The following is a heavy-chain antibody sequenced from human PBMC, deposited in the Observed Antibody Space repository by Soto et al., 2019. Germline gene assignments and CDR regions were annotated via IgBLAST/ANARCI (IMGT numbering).Heavy chain of an antibody. Sequence: RLSCAASGFTFSSYAMSWVRQAPGKGLEWVSAISGSGGSTYYADSVKGRFTISRDNSKNTLYLQMNSLRAEDTAVYYCAKGPQLRASHYYYGMDVWGQGTTVTVSS. CDR1: GFTFSSYA. V-gene: IGHV3-23*01. D-gene: IGHD2-2*01. J-gene: IGHJ6*02. CDR3: AKGPQLRASHYYYGMDV. CDR2: ISGSGGST.